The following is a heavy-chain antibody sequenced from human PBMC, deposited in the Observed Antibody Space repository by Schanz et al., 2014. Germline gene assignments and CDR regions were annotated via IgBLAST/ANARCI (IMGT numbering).Heavy chain of an antibody. J-gene: IGHJ3*02. D-gene: IGHD3-9*01. CDR3: AFDRDDAYDI. CDR2: IYLSDGST. CDR1: GYTFTNYY. Sequence: QVQLVQSGAEVKKPGASVKLSCKASGYTFTNYYIHWVRQAPGQGIEWMGRIYLSDGSTRYAQKFQGGVTVTRDTSTTTVYMDLSSLISEDTAVYYCAFDRDDAYDIWGQGTTVTVSS. V-gene: IGHV1-46*01.